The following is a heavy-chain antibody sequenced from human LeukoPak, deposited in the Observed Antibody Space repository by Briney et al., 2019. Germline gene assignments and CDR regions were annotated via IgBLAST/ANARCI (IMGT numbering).Heavy chain of an antibody. V-gene: IGHV3-30-3*01. CDR3: ARDLKWDSSGYYYY. J-gene: IGHJ4*02. Sequence: GRSLRLSCAASGFTFSSYAMHWVRQAPGKGLEWVAVISYDGSNKYYADSVKGRFTISRDNSKNTLYLQMNSLRAGDTAVYYCARDLKWDSSGYYYYWGQGTLVTVSS. CDR1: GFTFSSYA. CDR2: ISYDGSNK. D-gene: IGHD3-22*01.